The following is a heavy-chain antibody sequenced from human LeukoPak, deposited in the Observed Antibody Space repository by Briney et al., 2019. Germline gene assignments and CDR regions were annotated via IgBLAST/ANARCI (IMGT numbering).Heavy chain of an antibody. CDR1: GFTFSSYA. V-gene: IGHV3-23*01. CDR3: AKERYCSGGSCHSDY. D-gene: IGHD2-15*01. Sequence: GGSLRLSCAASGFTFSSYAMSWVRQAPGMGLEWVSAISGSGSNTYYADSVKGRLSISRDNSKNTLYLQMNSLRAEDTAVYYCAKERYCSGGSCHSDYWGQGTLVIVSS. J-gene: IGHJ4*02. CDR2: ISGSGSNT.